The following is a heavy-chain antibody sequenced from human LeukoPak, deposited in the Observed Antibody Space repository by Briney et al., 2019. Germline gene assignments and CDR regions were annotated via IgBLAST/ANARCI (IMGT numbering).Heavy chain of an antibody. Sequence: GGSLRLSCAASGFTFSSYNMNWVRQAPGKGLEWVSSISSSSSYIYYADSVKGRFTISRDNAKNSLYLQMNSLRAEDTAVYYCARGTEQLVRYSDYWGQGTLVTVSS. D-gene: IGHD6-6*01. J-gene: IGHJ4*02. CDR3: ARGTEQLVRYSDY. CDR2: ISSSSSYI. V-gene: IGHV3-21*01. CDR1: GFTFSSYN.